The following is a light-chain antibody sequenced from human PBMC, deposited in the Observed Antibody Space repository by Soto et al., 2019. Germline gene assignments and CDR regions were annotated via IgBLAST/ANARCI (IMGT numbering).Light chain of an antibody. Sequence: DIVMTQSPDSLAVSLGERATITCKSSQSILYNSNNRNYLAWYQQKPGQPPKLLISWASTRESGVPDRFSGSGSGTDFTLTISSLQAEDFAVYYCQQYNNWPAITFGQGTRLEIK. CDR2: WAS. J-gene: IGKJ5*01. V-gene: IGKV4-1*01. CDR3: QQYNNWPAIT. CDR1: QSILYNSNNRNY.